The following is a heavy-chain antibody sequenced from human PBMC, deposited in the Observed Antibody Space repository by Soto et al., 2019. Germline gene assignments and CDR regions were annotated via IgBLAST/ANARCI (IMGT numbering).Heavy chain of an antibody. CDR2: ISYDGDSK. J-gene: IGHJ4*02. Sequence: QVQLVESGGGVVQPGRSLRLSCAASGFIFSSYAMHRVRQAPGKGLEWVALISYDGDSKYYADSVKGRFTISRDNSKNTLYLQMNSLRAEDTAVYYCARGGDGVRGVIIDSWCQGSLVTVSS. CDR1: GFIFSSYA. V-gene: IGHV3-30-3*01. CDR3: ARGGDGVRGVIIDS. D-gene: IGHD3-10*01.